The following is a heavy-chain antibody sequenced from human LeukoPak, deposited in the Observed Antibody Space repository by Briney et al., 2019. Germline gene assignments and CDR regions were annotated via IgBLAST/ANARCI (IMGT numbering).Heavy chain of an antibody. Sequence: SQTLSLTCTVSGGSISSGGYYWSWIRQHPGKGLEWIGYIYYSGSTYYNPSLKSRVTISVDTSKNQFSLKLSSVTAADTAVYYCARSQNRTSKSLSPPYYFDYWGQGTLVTVSS. D-gene: IGHD2/OR15-2a*01. CDR1: GGSISSGGYY. CDR2: IYYSGST. CDR3: ARSQNRTSKSLSPPYYFDY. J-gene: IGHJ4*02. V-gene: IGHV4-31*03.